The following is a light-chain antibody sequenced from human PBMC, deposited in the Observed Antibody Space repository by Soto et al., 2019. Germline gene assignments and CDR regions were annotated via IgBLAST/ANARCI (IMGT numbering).Light chain of an antibody. Sequence: DIQMTQSPSTLSASVGDRVTITCRASQSISSWLAWYQQKPGKAPKLLIYDASSLESGVPSRFSGSGSGTEFTRTISSLQPDDLATYYCQQYNSYPYTFGQGTKLEIK. J-gene: IGKJ2*01. CDR2: DAS. V-gene: IGKV1-5*01. CDR3: QQYNSYPYT. CDR1: QSISSW.